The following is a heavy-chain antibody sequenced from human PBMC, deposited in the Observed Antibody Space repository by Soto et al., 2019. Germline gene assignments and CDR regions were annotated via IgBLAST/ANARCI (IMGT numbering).Heavy chain of an antibody. CDR2: INPDNGNT. D-gene: IGHD2-15*01. V-gene: IGHV1-3*01. CDR1: GYPFTRYT. Sequence: RGSVKVSFKASGYPFTRYTMNWVRQAPGQRLEWMGWINPDNGNTKSSQKFQDRVIITRDTSASTAYMDLSSLRSEDTAVYYCARGIATGQLDPWGQGTLVTVSS. CDR3: ARGIATGQLDP. J-gene: IGHJ5*02.